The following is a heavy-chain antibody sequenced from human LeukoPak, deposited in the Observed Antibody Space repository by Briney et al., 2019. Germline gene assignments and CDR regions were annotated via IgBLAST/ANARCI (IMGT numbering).Heavy chain of an antibody. CDR2: IKQDGSEK. V-gene: IGHV3-7*01. J-gene: IGHJ4*02. CDR3: ARLRRKRFDFDY. Sequence: GGSLRLSCAVSGFNFSIYWMSWVRQAPGKGLEWVANIKQDGSEKYYVDSVKGRFTISRDNAKNSLYLQMNSLRAEDTAVYYCARLRRKRFDFDYWGQGTLVTVSS. D-gene: IGHD3-10*01. CDR1: GFNFSIYW.